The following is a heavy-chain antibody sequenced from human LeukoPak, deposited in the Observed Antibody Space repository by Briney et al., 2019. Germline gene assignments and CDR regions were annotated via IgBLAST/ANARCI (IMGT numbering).Heavy chain of an antibody. J-gene: IGHJ1*01. CDR2: INWNGGRA. V-gene: IGHV3-20*04. CDR3: ARDRGGTYMYFQH. Sequence: GGSLRLSCAASGFTFDDYGMSWVRQAPGKGLEWVSGINWNGGRAGHADSVKGRFTISRDNAKNSLFQQMNSLRAEDTAFYYCARDRGGTYMYFQHWGQGTLVTVSS. D-gene: IGHD1-26*01. CDR1: GFTFDDYG.